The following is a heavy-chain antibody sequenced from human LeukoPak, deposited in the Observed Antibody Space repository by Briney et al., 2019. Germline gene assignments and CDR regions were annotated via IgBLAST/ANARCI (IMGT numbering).Heavy chain of an antibody. V-gene: IGHV3-48*03. CDR1: GFTFSSYE. D-gene: IGHD3-9*01. J-gene: IGHJ4*02. CDR3: ARGSELRYFDWSPFDY. Sequence: GGSLRLSCAASGFTFSSYEMNWVRQAPGKGLEWVSYISSSGSTIYYADSVKGRFTISRDNAKNSLYLQMNSLRAEDTAVYYCARGSELRYFDWSPFDYWGQGTLVTVSS. CDR2: ISSSGSTI.